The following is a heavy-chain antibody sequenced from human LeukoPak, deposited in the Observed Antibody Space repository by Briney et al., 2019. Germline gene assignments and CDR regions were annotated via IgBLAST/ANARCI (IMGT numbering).Heavy chain of an antibody. V-gene: IGHV3-64D*06. J-gene: IGHJ4*02. CDR3: APGKFDY. CDR2: ISHDGDTT. CDR1: GFTFSSHA. Sequence: GGSLRLSCSASGFTFSSHAMHWVRQAPGKGLEYVSAISHDGDTTYYADSVRGRFTISRDNSKNTLYLQMSSLGAEDRAVYYCAPGKFDYWGQGTLVTVSS.